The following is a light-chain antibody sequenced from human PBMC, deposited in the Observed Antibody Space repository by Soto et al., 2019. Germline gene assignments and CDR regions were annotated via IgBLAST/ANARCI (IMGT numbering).Light chain of an antibody. J-gene: IGKJ2*02. CDR1: QSVSSY. Sequence: EIVLTQSPATLSLSPGERATLSCRASQSVSSYLAGYQQKPGQAPRLLIYDASNRATGIPARFSGSGSGTDFTLTISSLEPEDFAVYYCQQRSNWPPLGTFGQGTKLEIK. CDR2: DAS. CDR3: QQRSNWPPLGT. V-gene: IGKV3-11*01.